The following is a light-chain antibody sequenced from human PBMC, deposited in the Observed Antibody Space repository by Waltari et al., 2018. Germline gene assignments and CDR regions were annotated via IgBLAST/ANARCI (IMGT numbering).Light chain of an antibody. Sequence: EIVLTQSPATLSLSQWERATLSCRASKSVSSYLAWYQQKPGQAPRLLIYDASNRATGLPARFSGSGSGTDFTRTISSLEPEDFAVYYCQQRSNWPAGTFGQGTRLEIK. CDR3: QQRSNWPAGT. CDR1: KSVSSY. J-gene: IGKJ5*01. V-gene: IGKV3-11*01. CDR2: DAS.